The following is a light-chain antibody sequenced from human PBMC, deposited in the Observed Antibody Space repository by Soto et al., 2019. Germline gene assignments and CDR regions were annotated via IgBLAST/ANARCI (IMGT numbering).Light chain of an antibody. Sequence: EIVPTQSPATKCESPRQSATLSCRASQSISSNLAWYQQKPGQSPRLLIYGASSRATGVPVRFSGSGSGVAFTLTISGLQSEDFAVYHCQQYNQWPGTFGQGTKVDIK. CDR3: QQYNQWPGT. CDR1: QSISSN. CDR2: GAS. V-gene: IGKV3-15*01. J-gene: IGKJ1*01.